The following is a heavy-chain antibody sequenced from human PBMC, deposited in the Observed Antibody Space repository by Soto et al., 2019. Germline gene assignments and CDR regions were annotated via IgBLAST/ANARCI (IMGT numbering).Heavy chain of an antibody. J-gene: IGHJ6*02. D-gene: IGHD1-1*01. V-gene: IGHV4-34*01. CDR1: GESLSDYY. Sequence: QVQLQQWGAGLLKPSETLSLTCAVYGESLSDYYGNWIRQSPGKGLEWIGEINYSGNTNYNPSLKSRVTISIDTSKNQFSLNMSSVTAADTAVYYCARTRNLDVWGQGTTVIVSS. CDR3: ARTRNLDV. CDR2: INYSGNT.